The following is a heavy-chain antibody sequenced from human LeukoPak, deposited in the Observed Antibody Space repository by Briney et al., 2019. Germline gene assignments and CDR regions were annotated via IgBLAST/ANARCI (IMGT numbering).Heavy chain of an antibody. D-gene: IGHD4-17*01. CDR3: ARESVTTSYYYYYMDV. CDR2: IYSSGST. J-gene: IGHJ6*03. CDR1: GGSISSGSYC. Sequence: SETLSLTCTVSGGSISSGSYCWSWIRQPAGKGLEWIGHIYSSGSTNYNPSLKSRVTISVDTSKNQFSLKLSSVTAADTAVYYCARESVTTSYYYYYMDVWGKGTTVTISS. V-gene: IGHV4-61*09.